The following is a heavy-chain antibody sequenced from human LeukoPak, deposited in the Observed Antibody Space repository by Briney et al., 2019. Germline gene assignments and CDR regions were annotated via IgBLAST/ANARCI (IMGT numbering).Heavy chain of an antibody. Sequence: GGSLRLSCAASGFTFSSYSMNWGRQAPGKGLQWVSSIISSSSYIYYADSVKGRFTISRDNAKNSLYLQMNSLRAEDTAVYYCARDRYCSSTSCYSNWFDPWGQGTLVTVSS. CDR3: ARDRYCSSTSCYSNWFDP. CDR1: GFTFSSYS. J-gene: IGHJ5*02. CDR2: IISSSSYI. V-gene: IGHV3-21*01. D-gene: IGHD2-2*01.